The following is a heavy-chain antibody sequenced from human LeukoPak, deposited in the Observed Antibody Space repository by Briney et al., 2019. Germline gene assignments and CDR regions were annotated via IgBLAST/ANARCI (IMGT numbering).Heavy chain of an antibody. Sequence: GESLKISCKGSGYSINNYWIGWVRQMPGKGLEWMGIIYPADSDIRYSPSFQGQVTTSADKSISTAHLQWSSLKASDTAMYYCARQEYCSGGSCYTWFDPWGQGTLVTVSS. CDR1: GYSINNYW. J-gene: IGHJ5*02. D-gene: IGHD2-15*01. CDR3: ARQEYCSGGSCYTWFDP. CDR2: IYPADSDI. V-gene: IGHV5-51*01.